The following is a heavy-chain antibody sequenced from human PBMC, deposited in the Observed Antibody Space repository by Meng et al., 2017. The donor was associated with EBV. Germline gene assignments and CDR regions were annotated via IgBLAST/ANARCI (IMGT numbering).Heavy chain of an antibody. D-gene: IGHD3-16*01. Sequence: GHLVGSGGGWVPPGWSLKLSCGASGFIFRDSAMHWVRQASGKGLEWVGRVETKTSKYATAYAASVKGRFSVSRDDSKNMVVLEMNSLKTEDTARYYCWGDLNYGSYWGQGTLVTVSS. J-gene: IGHJ4*02. V-gene: IGHV3-73*01. CDR3: WGDLNYGSY. CDR2: VETKTSKYAT. CDR1: GFIFRDSA.